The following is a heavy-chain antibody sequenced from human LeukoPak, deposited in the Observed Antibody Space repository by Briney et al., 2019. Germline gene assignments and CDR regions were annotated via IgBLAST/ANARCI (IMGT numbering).Heavy chain of an antibody. J-gene: IGHJ6*03. Sequence: ASVKVSCKASGGTFSSYAISWARQAPGQGLEWMGGIIPIFGTANYAQKFQGRVTITTDESTSTAYMELSSLRSEDTAVYYCARDSPGYCSSTSCYTNARHYYYYMDVWGKGTTVTVSS. CDR3: ARDSPGYCSSTSCYTNARHYYYYMDV. CDR2: IIPIFGTA. CDR1: GGTFSSYA. D-gene: IGHD2-2*02. V-gene: IGHV1-69*05.